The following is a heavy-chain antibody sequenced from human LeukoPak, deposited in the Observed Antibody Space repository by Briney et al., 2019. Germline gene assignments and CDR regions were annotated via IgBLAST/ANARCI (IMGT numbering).Heavy chain of an antibody. D-gene: IGHD4-23*01. J-gene: IGHJ4*02. CDR2: IIPIFGTA. CDR1: GGTFSSYA. Sequence: GASVKVSCKASGGTFSSYAISWVRQAPGQGLEWMGGIIPIFGTANYAQKFQGRVTITTDESTSTAYMELSSLRSEDTAVYYCARDHMEGDYGGNFDYWGQGTLVTVSS. CDR3: ARDHMEGDYGGNFDY. V-gene: IGHV1-69*05.